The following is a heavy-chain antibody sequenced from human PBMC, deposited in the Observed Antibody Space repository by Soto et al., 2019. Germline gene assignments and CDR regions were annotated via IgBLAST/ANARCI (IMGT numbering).Heavy chain of an antibody. CDR1: GGTFSSYA. CDR2: IIPIFGTA. V-gene: IGHV1-69*01. J-gene: IGHJ6*02. Sequence: QVQLVQSGAEVKKPGSSVKVSCKASGGTFSSYAISWVRQAPGQGLEWMGGIIPIFGTANYAQKFQRRVTTTADESTSTANMELSSLRSEETAAYYCAWEQQPKGMDVWCQGTTVSVSS. D-gene: IGHD6-13*01. CDR3: AWEQQPKGMDV.